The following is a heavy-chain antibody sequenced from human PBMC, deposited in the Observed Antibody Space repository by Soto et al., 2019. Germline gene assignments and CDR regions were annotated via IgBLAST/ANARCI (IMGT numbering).Heavy chain of an antibody. J-gene: IGHJ4*02. Sequence: SETLSLTCAVYGGSFSCYYWSWIRQPPGKGLEWIGEINHSGSTNYNPSLKSRVTISVDTSKNQFSLKLSSVTAADTAVYYCASTQWGYFDYWGQGTLVTVYS. V-gene: IGHV4-34*01. CDR2: INHSGST. CDR1: GGSFSCYY. CDR3: ASTQWGYFDY. D-gene: IGHD2-8*01.